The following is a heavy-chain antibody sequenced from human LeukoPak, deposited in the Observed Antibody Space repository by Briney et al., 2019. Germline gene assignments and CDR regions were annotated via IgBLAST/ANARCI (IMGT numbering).Heavy chain of an antibody. D-gene: IGHD5-18*01. CDR2: IYYSGST. CDR1: GGSISSSSYY. J-gene: IGHJ5*02. V-gene: IGHV4-39*01. Sequence: SGTLSLTCTVSGGSISSSSYYWGWIRQPPGKGLEWIGSIYYSGSTYYNPSLKSRVTISVDTSKNQFSLKLSSVTAADTAVYYCASHSGYSYGLNWFDPWGQGTLVTVSS. CDR3: ASHSGYSYGLNWFDP.